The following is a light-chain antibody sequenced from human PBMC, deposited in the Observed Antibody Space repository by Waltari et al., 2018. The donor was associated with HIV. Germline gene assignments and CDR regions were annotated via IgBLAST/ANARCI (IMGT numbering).Light chain of an antibody. CDR3: SSYTSSSTVV. Sequence: QSALTQPASVSGSPGPSITISCTGTSSDVGGYNYVSWYQQHPGKAPKLMIYEVSHRPSGVSNRFSGSKSGNTASLTISGLQAEDEGDYYCSSYTSSSTVVFGGGTKLTVL. CDR1: SSDVGGYNY. V-gene: IGLV2-14*01. CDR2: EVS. J-gene: IGLJ2*01.